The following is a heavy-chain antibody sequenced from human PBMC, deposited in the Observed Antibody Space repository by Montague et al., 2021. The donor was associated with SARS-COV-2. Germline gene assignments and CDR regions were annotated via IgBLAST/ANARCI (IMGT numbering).Heavy chain of an antibody. CDR1: GASITDFY. CDR3: ARITEVVPFDF. Sequence: SETRSLTCTVSGASITDFYWSWIRQPPGKGLQRVGYVHHSGITTYNPSLKSRVTISIDTPKSRFSLNLRSVTAADTAVYFCARITEVVPFDFWGRGTLVPVSS. V-gene: IGHV4-59*01. CDR2: VHHSGIT. J-gene: IGHJ4*02. D-gene: IGHD2-15*01.